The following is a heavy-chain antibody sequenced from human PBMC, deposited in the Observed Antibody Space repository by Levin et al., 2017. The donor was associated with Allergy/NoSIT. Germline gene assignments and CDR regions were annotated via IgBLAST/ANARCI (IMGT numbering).Heavy chain of an antibody. CDR1: GFTFSNYA. V-gene: IGHV3-23*01. CDR2: ISGGGGST. Sequence: PGGSLRLSCAASGFTFSNYAMNWVRQAPGKGLEWVSAISGGGGSTYYADSVKVRFTISRDNSQNTLWLQMNSLRAEATAVYYCAKDRSCSSTSCTEGSAFDTWGQGTMVTVSS. D-gene: IGHD2-2*01. J-gene: IGHJ3*02. CDR3: AKDRSCSSTSCTEGSAFDT.